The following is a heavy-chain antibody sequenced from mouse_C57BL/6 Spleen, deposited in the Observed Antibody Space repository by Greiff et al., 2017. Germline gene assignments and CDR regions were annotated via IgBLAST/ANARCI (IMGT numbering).Heavy chain of an antibody. J-gene: IGHJ2*01. CDR2: IDPEDGVT. CDR3: APNPSYYYGRLDF. CDR1: GFNIKDYY. Sequence: EVQRVESGAELVKPGASVTLSCTASGFNIKDYYMHWVKQRTEHGLEWIGRIDPEDGVTKYAPKFQGKATITADTSSNTAYLQLSILTAEDTAVYCCAPNPSYYYGRLDFWGKGTTLTVSS. D-gene: IGHD1-1*01. V-gene: IGHV14-2*01.